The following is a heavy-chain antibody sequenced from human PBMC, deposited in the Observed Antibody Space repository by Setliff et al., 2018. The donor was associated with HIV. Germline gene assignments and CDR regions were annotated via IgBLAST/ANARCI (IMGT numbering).Heavy chain of an antibody. Sequence: ASVKVSCKTSGFRVRKYPVSWVRQAPGKGLEWMGGIFPMSGSVRIAQKFQGRVTITADESTSTAYMELSSLRSEDTAVYYCVLNPTMTTVIPGAFDIWGQGTVVTVSS. D-gene: IGHD4-17*01. CDR1: GFRVRKYP. CDR3: VLNPTMTTVIPGAFDI. CDR2: IFPMSGSV. J-gene: IGHJ3*02. V-gene: IGHV1-69*13.